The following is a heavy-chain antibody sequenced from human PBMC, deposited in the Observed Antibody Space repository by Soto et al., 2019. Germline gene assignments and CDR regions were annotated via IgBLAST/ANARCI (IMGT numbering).Heavy chain of an antibody. V-gene: IGHV3-23*01. Sequence: PLRLSCAASGFTFSSYAMSWVRQAPGKGLEWVSAISGSGGTTYYADSVKGRFTISRDNSKNTLYLQMNSLRTEDTAVYYCAKGARSSGWYWGQGTLVTVSS. CDR2: ISGSGGTT. D-gene: IGHD6-19*01. CDR1: GFTFSSYA. J-gene: IGHJ4*02. CDR3: AKGARSSGWY.